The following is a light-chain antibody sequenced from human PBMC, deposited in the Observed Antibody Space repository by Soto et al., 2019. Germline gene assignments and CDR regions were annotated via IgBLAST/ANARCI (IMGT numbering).Light chain of an antibody. Sequence: EIVLTQSPGTLSLSPGERATLSCRASQSVSSSYLAWYQQKPGQAPRLLIYGTSNRATGIPDRFSGSGSGRDFTLTISRLEPEDFAVYFCQQFGNSPWTFGQGTKVDNK. CDR1: QSVSSSY. CDR2: GTS. J-gene: IGKJ1*01. V-gene: IGKV3-20*01. CDR3: QQFGNSPWT.